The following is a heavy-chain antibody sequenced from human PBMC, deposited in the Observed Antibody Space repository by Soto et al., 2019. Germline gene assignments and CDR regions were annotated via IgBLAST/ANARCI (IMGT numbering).Heavy chain of an antibody. V-gene: IGHV4-34*01. J-gene: IGHJ6*03. D-gene: IGHD3-10*01. Sequence: SWGRQAPGKGLEWSGEINHSGSTNCNPSLKSRVSISVDTSKNQFSLKLSSVTAADTAVYYCARGGGDYYMDVWGKGTTVTVSS. CDR3: ARGGGDYYMDV. CDR2: INHSGST.